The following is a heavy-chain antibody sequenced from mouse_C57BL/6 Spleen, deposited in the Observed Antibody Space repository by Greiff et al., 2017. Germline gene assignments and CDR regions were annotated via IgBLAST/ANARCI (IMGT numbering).Heavy chain of an antibody. V-gene: IGHV7-3*01. CDR1: GFTFTDYY. J-gene: IGHJ4*01. CDR3: ARFLHYYGSSYVDYAMDY. Sequence: DVQLVESGGGLVQPGGSLSLSCAASGFTFTDYYMSWVRQPPGKALEWLGFIRNKANGYTTEYSASVKGRFTISRDNSQSILYLQMNALRAEDSATYYCARFLHYYGSSYVDYAMDYWGQGTSVTVSS. CDR2: IRNKANGYTT. D-gene: IGHD1-1*01.